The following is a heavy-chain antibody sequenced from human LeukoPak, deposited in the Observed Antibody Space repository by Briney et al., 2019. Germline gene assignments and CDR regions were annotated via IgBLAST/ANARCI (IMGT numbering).Heavy chain of an antibody. V-gene: IGHV3-48*04. D-gene: IGHD3-9*01. CDR3: ARDGRDYDIVPGPAEYFQH. J-gene: IGHJ1*01. CDR2: ISSNSSTI. CDR1: GFTFSRYS. Sequence: HPGGSLRLSCAASGFTFSRYSKNWVRQAPGKGLEWVSYISSNSSTIYCADSVKGRFTISRDNAKNPLYLQMNSLRAEDTAVYYCARDGRDYDIVPGPAEYFQHWGQGTPVTVSS.